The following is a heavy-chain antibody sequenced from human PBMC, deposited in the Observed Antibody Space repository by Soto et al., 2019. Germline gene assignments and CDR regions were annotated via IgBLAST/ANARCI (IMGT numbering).Heavy chain of an antibody. V-gene: IGHV3-53*02. Sequence: EVQLVETGGGLIQPGGSLRLSCAASGFTVSNNYMSWVRQAPGKGLEWVSLIYSGGSTYYADSVKGRFTISRDNSKNTLYLQMNSLSADDTAVYYCATYSSLDYWGQGTLVTGSS. CDR2: IYSGGST. CDR1: GFTVSNNY. J-gene: IGHJ4*02. D-gene: IGHD6-13*01. CDR3: ATYSSLDY.